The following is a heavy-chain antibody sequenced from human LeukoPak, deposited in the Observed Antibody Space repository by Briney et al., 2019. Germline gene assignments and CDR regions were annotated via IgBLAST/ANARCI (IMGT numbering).Heavy chain of an antibody. CDR1: GYTFTSYG. Sequence: ASVKVSCKAPGYTFTSYGISWVRQAPGQGLEWMGWISAYNGNTNYAQKLQGRVTMTTDTSTSTAYMELRSLRSDDTAVYYCARDGRLVVRYYYYYGMDVWGQGTTVTVSS. CDR2: ISAYNGNT. D-gene: IGHD2-21*01. CDR3: ARDGRLVVRYYYYYGMDV. J-gene: IGHJ6*02. V-gene: IGHV1-18*01.